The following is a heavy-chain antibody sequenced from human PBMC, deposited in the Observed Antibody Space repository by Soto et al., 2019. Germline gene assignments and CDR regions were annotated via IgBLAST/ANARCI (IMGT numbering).Heavy chain of an antibody. V-gene: IGHV1-2*02. D-gene: IGHD3-22*01. CDR2: INPNSGGT. J-gene: IGHJ4*02. CDR1: GYTFTGYY. CDR3: ARVDYSDTKGYFDY. Sequence: ASVKVSCKASGYTFTGYYMHWVRQAPGQGLEWMGWINPNSGGTNYAQKFQGRVTMTRDTSISTAYMELSRLRSDDTAVYYCARVDYSDTKGYFDYWGQGTLVTVSS.